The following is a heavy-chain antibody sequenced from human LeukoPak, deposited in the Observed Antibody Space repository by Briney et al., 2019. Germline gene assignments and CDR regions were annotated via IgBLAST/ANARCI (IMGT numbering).Heavy chain of an antibody. CDR3: ARHDYGDYEGDYYYYMDV. CDR1: GGSFSGYY. Sequence: SETLSLTCAVYGGSFSGYYWNWIRQPPGKGLEWIGEINHSGSTNYNPSLKSRVTISVDTPKNQFSLKLSSVTAADTAVYYCARHDYGDYEGDYYYYMDVWGKGTTVTVSS. CDR2: INHSGST. J-gene: IGHJ6*03. D-gene: IGHD4-17*01. V-gene: IGHV4-34*01.